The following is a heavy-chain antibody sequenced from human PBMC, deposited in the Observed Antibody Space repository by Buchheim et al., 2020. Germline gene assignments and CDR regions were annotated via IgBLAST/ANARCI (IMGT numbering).Heavy chain of an antibody. CDR1: GFSFSDYH. CDR2: ISGSGTTL. CDR3: AKWGQNQFGH. D-gene: IGHD3-16*01. V-gene: IGHV3-11*01. J-gene: IGHJ4*02. Sequence: QVQLVQSGGGLVKPGGSLRLSCATSGFSFSDYHMSWIRQAPGKGLEWVSYISGSGTTLYYAVSVKGRFTLSWDAAKNSLSLQMNSLRAEDTAVYYCAKWGQNQFGHWGQGTL.